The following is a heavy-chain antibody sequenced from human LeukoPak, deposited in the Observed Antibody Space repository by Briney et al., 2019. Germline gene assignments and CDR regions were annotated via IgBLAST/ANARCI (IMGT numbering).Heavy chain of an antibody. J-gene: IGHJ4*02. CDR1: GFTFSSYE. Sequence: PGGSLRLSCAASGFTFSSYEMNWVRQAPGKGLEWVSYISSSGSTIYYADSVKGRFTISRDNAKNSLYLQMNSLRAEDTAVYYCATGMDSSGYYPPPNDYWGQGILVTVSS. D-gene: IGHD3-22*01. CDR2: ISSSGSTI. CDR3: ATGMDSSGYYPPPNDY. V-gene: IGHV3-48*03.